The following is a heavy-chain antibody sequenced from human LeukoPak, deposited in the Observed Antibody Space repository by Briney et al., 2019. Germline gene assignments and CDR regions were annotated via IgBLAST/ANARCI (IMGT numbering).Heavy chain of an antibody. J-gene: IGHJ4*02. CDR1: GGSFSGYY. V-gene: IGHV4-34*01. D-gene: IGHD6-13*01. CDR2: INHSGST. Sequence: SETLSLTCAVYGGSFSGYYWSWIRQPPGKGLEWIGEINHSGSTNYNPSLKSRVTISVDTSRNQFSLKLSSVTAADTSVYFCARFYYGSSWSYFDFWGQGTLVTVSS. CDR3: ARFYYGSSWSYFDF.